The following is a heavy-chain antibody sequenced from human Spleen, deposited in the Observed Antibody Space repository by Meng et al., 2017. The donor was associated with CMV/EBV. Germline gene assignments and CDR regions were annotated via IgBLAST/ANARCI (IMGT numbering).Heavy chain of an antibody. J-gene: IGHJ6*02. CDR3: ASGAIAGLSTDKYYYGMDV. CDR2: ISGWDGDT. Sequence: GESLKISCKGSGYSFTSSWIGWVRQAPGQGLEWMGWISGWDGDTKYARMFQGRVTITADKSTSTAYMELRSLRSEDTALYYCASGAIAGLSTDKYYYGMDVWGQGTTVTVSS. D-gene: IGHD3-3*02. V-gene: IGHV1-18*04. CDR1: GYSFTSSW.